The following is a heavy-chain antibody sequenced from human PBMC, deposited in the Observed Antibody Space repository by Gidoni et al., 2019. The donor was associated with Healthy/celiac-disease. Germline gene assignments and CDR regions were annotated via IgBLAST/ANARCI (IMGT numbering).Heavy chain of an antibody. V-gene: IGHV1-69*01. Sequence: QVQLVQSGAEVKKPGSSMKVSCKASGGPFSSYAISWVRQAPGQGLEWIGGIIPIFGTANYAQKFQGRVTITADESTSTAYMELSSLRSEDTAVYYCARVSGEENWFDPWGQGTLVTVSS. CDR2: IIPIFGTA. D-gene: IGHD7-27*01. CDR1: GGPFSSYA. CDR3: ARVSGEENWFDP. J-gene: IGHJ5*02.